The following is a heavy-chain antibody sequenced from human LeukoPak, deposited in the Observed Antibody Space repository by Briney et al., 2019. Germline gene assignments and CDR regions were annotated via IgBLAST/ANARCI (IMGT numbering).Heavy chain of an antibody. CDR3: ARSRVWGDSRWAFDY. D-gene: IGHD3-16*01. Sequence: GDSLKISCQGSGYSFSSFWVGWVRQTPGKGLEWMGVVYPDDSAARYSPSFQGQITFSADKSLDTAYPQWSSLRASDTGIYFCARSRVWGDSRWAFDYWGQGTPVTVSS. CDR1: GYSFSSFW. CDR2: VYPDDSAA. V-gene: IGHV5-51*01. J-gene: IGHJ4*02.